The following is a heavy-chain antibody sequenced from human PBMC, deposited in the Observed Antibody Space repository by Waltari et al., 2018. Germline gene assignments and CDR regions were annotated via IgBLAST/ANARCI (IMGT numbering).Heavy chain of an antibody. D-gene: IGHD3-22*01. CDR2: IKHSGST. CDR1: GGSFSGYY. Sequence: QVQLQQWGAGLLKPSETLSLTCAVYGGSFSGYYWIWIRQPPGKGLEWMWEIKHSGSTNYNPSLKSLVTISVDTSKNQFSLKLSSVTAADTAVYYCASPLLSGSHAFDIWGQGTMVTVSS. CDR3: ASPLLSGSHAFDI. J-gene: IGHJ3*02. V-gene: IGHV4-34*01.